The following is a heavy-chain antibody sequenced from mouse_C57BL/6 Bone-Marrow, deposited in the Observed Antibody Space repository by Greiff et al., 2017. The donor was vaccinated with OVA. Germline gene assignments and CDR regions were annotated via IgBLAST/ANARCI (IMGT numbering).Heavy chain of an antibody. D-gene: IGHD1-1*01. V-gene: IGHV1-26*01. CDR1: GYTFTDYY. J-gene: IGHJ1*03. CDR3: ARRTTVVATEGFDV. Sequence: EVQLQQSGPELVKPGASVKISCKASGYTFTDYYMNWVKQSHGKSLEWIGDINPNNGGTSYNQKFKGKATLTVDKSSSTAYMELRSLTSEDSAVYYCARRTTVVATEGFDVWGTGTTVTVSS. CDR2: INPNNGGT.